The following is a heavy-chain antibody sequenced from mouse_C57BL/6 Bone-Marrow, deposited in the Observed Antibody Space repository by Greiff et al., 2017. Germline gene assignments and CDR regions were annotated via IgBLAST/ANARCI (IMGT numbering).Heavy chain of an antibody. CDR2: ISDGGSYT. CDR3: ARDPITTVVATRAMDY. V-gene: IGHV5-4*01. Sequence: DVMLVESGGGLVKPGGSLKLSCAASGFTFSSYAMSWVRQTPEKRLEWVATISDGGSYTYYPDNVKGRFTISRDNAKNNLYLQMSHLKSEDTAMYYCARDPITTVVATRAMDYWGQGTSVTVSS. D-gene: IGHD1-1*01. J-gene: IGHJ4*01. CDR1: GFTFSSYA.